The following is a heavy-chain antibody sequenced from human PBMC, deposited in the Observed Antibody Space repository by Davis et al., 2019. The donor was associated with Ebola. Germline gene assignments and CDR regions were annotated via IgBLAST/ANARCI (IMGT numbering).Heavy chain of an antibody. CDR1: GYTFTSYY. CDR3: ARELLRRNYYYYGMDV. D-gene: IGHD2-21*02. V-gene: IGHV1-46*01. Sequence: AASVKVSCKASGYTFTSYYMHWVRQAPGQGLEWMGIINPSGGSTSYAQKFQGRVTMTRDTSTSTVYMELSSLRSEDTAVYYCARELLRRNYYYYGMDVWGQGTTVTVSS. CDR2: INPSGGST. J-gene: IGHJ6*02.